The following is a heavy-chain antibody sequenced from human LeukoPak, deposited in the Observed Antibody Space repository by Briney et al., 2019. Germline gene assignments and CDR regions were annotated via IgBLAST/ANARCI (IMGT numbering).Heavy chain of an antibody. CDR1: GFTFSSYS. V-gene: IGHV3-30*02. J-gene: IGHJ4*02. CDR2: IRYDGSNK. CDR3: AKGRITMIVGVTLDSDY. D-gene: IGHD3-22*01. Sequence: GGSLRLSCAASGFTFSSYSMNWVRQAPGKGLEWVAFIRYDGSNKYYADSVKGRFTISRDNSKNTLYLQMNSLRAEDRSVYYCAKGRITMIVGVTLDSDYWGQGTLVTVSS.